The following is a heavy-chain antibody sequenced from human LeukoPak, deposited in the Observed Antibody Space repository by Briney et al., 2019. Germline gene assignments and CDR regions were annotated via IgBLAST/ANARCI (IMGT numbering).Heavy chain of an antibody. CDR1: GGSISSSSYY. CDR3: ARLYTGWFGELLPYYFDY. Sequence: SETLSLTCTVSGGSISSSSYYWGWIRQPPGKGLEWIGSIYYSGSTYYNPSLKSRVTISVDTSKNQFSLKLSSVTAADTAVYYCARLYTGWFGELLPYYFDYWGQGTLVTVSS. CDR2: IYYSGST. D-gene: IGHD3-10*01. J-gene: IGHJ4*02. V-gene: IGHV4-39*01.